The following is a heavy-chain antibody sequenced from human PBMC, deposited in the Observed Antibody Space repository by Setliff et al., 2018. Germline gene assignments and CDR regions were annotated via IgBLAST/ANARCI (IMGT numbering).Heavy chain of an antibody. V-gene: IGHV3-7*01. J-gene: IGHJ4*02. CDR3: ATSDWYAAFGH. CDR1: GFTFSDFY. CDR2: IKQDESEK. Sequence: GGSLRLSCAGSGFTFSDFYMSWIRQAPGKGLEWVANIKQDESEKHYVGSVKGRFTISRDNARNSVYLQMNSLRAEDAAVYYCATSDWYAAFGHWGQGTLVTVSS. D-gene: IGHD6-19*01.